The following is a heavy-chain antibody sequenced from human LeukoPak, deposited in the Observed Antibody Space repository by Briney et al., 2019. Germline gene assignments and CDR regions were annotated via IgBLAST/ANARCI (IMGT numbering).Heavy chain of an antibody. V-gene: IGHV4-4*07. Sequence: SETLSLTCTVSGGSISSYYWSWLRQPAGRALEWIGRINTGGNSNYNPSLKSRLTMSLDTSKSQFSLQLSSVTAADTAVYYCAREISTVTTRSFDYWGQGILVTVSS. D-gene: IGHD4-17*01. CDR2: INTGGNS. J-gene: IGHJ4*02. CDR3: AREISTVTTRSFDY. CDR1: GGSISSYY.